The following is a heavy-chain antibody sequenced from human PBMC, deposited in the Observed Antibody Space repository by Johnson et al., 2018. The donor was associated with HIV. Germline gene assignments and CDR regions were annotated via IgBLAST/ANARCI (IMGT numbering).Heavy chain of an antibody. Sequence: EVQLVESGGGLIEPGGSLRLSCAASGFIFSNAWMTWVRQAPGKGLEWVGRIKGKTDGGTTDYAAPVKGRFTISRSDSKNTLYLQMNSLKTEDTAVYYCTTDLRVTTSLRAFDIWGQGTMVTVSS. D-gene: IGHD4-17*01. CDR1: GFIFSNAW. V-gene: IGHV3-15*01. CDR3: TTDLRVTTSLRAFDI. J-gene: IGHJ3*02. CDR2: IKGKTDGGTT.